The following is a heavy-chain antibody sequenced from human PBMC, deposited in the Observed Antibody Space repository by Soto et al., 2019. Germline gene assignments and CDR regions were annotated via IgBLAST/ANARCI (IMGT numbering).Heavy chain of an antibody. Sequence: SETLSLTCTVSGGSINSGDYYWSWIRQHPGKGLEWIGYIFYSGTTYYNPSLKNRIAISVDTSNSQFSLKLTSVTAADTALYYCARVARSFIAVLHWGQGTLFTVCS. D-gene: IGHD2-15*01. V-gene: IGHV4-31*03. CDR2: IFYSGTT. J-gene: IGHJ1*01. CDR3: ARVARSFIAVLH. CDR1: GGSINSGDYY.